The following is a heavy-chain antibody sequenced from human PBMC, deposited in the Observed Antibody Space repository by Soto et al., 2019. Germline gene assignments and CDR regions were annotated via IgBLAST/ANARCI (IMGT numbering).Heavy chain of an antibody. D-gene: IGHD6-6*01. CDR2: ISGSGGST. V-gene: IGHV3-23*01. Sequence: GGSLRLSCAASGFTFSSYAMSWVRQAPGKGLEWVSAISGSGGSTYYAGSVKGRFTISRDNSKNTLYLQMNSLRAEDTAVYYCAKDARLPSSPYYFDYWGQGTLVTVSS. CDR1: GFTFSSYA. J-gene: IGHJ4*02. CDR3: AKDARLPSSPYYFDY.